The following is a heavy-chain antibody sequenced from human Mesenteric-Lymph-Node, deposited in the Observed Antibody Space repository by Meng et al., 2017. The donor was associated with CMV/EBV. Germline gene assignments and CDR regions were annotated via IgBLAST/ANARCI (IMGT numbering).Heavy chain of an antibody. CDR2: VSGTRTYI. V-gene: IGHV3-21*04. D-gene: IGHD3/OR15-3a*01. Sequence: GESLKISCAASGFIFSSYEMNWVRQAPGKGLEWVSSVSGTRTYIYYADSVKGRFTISRDNAKNSLYLHMNNLRAEDTAVYYCARWATGLARHFDYWGQGTLVTVSS. CDR1: GFIFSSYE. J-gene: IGHJ4*02. CDR3: ARWATGLARHFDY.